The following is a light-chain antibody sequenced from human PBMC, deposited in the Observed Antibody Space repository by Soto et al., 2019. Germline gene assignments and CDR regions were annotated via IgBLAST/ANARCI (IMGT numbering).Light chain of an antibody. J-gene: IGKJ1*01. Sequence: DIVMTQSPATLSVPPGDRATLSCRASQSVGDKLAWYQQKPGQAPRLLIYGASTRATGVPARFSGIGSGTDFTLTISSLQSEDFSVYYCQEYGNWPWTFGQGTKVDIK. CDR1: QSVGDK. CDR3: QEYGNWPWT. CDR2: GAS. V-gene: IGKV3-15*01.